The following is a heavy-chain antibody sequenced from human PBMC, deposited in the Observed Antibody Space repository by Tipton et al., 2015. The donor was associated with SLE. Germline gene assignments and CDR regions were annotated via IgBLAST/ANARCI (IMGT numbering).Heavy chain of an antibody. J-gene: IGHJ4*02. CDR2: IYYSGST. CDR3: ARGGYGSGSYYNWFDY. Sequence: TLSLTCAVYGGSFSGYYWSWIRQPPGKGLEWIGNIYYSGSTDYNPSLKSRVTISVDTSRNQFSLKLTSVTAADTAVYSCARGGYGSGSYYNWFDYWGQGTLVTVSS. D-gene: IGHD3-10*01. CDR1: GGSFSGYY. V-gene: IGHV4-59*01.